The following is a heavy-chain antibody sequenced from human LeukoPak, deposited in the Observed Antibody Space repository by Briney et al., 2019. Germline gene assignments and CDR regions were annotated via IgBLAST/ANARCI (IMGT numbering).Heavy chain of an antibody. CDR2: ISGSDNTI. J-gene: IGHJ4*01. Sequence: GESLRLSCVASGFTFSTYDRHWVRQAPGEGLEWLTYISGSDNTIYYADSVRGRFTFSRDNTKSSLYLQMNTLRAEDTAVYYCARDRSGWHYFDFWGHGTLVTVSS. CDR1: GFTFSTYD. D-gene: IGHD6-19*01. CDR3: ARDRSGWHYFDF. V-gene: IGHV3-48*03.